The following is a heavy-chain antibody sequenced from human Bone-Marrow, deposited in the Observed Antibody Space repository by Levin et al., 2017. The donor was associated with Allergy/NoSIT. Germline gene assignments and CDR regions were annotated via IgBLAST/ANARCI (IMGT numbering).Heavy chain of an antibody. J-gene: IGHJ1*01. V-gene: IGHV3-64D*06. CDR1: GFTFRTYA. Sequence: PGGSLRLSCSASGFTFRTYAMHWVRQAPGKGLEYVSGIVSNGDATYQPDSVKGRFFISRDNSNNTLFLELRGLREDDTAVYYCVKDWSTSGWYKYFHHWGQGTLVTVSS. CDR2: IVSNGDAT. CDR3: VKDWSTSGWYKYFHH. D-gene: IGHD6-19*01.